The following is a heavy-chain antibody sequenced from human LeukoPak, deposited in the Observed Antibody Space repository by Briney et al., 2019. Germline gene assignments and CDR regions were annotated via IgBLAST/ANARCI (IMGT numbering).Heavy chain of an antibody. CDR3: ARVSTSGYRDWLDP. J-gene: IGHJ5*02. V-gene: IGHV1-2*02. Sequence: ASVKVSCKASGYTFADYYIHWVRQAPGQGLEWMGWIYPKSGGTNSAQKFQGRVTMTRDTSISTAYMELSRLGFDDTAVYYCARVSTSGYRDWLDPWGQGTLVTVSS. CDR2: IYPKSGGT. D-gene: IGHD3-9*01. CDR1: GYTFADYY.